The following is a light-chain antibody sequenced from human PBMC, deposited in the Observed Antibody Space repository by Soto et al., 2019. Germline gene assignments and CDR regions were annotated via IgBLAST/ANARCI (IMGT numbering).Light chain of an antibody. V-gene: IGLV1-40*01. Sequence: QSVLTQPPSVSGAPGQRVAISCTGSSSNIGAGFVHWYQQLPGTAPKLLIFGNSNRPSGVPDRFSGSKSGTSASLAITGLQAEDEADYYCQSYDSSLSGVVLGGGTKVTVL. CDR3: QSYDSSLSGVV. CDR1: SSNIGAGFV. J-gene: IGLJ2*01. CDR2: GNS.